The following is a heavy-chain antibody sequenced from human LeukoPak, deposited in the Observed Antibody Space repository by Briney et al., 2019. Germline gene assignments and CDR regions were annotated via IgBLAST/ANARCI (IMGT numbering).Heavy chain of an antibody. D-gene: IGHD1-1*01. J-gene: IGHJ4*02. V-gene: IGHV3-73*01. CDR1: GFTFSGSA. Sequence: GGSLRLSCAASGFTFSGSAMHWVRQASGKGLEWVGRIRSKANSYATAYAAAVKGRFTISRDDSKNTAYQQMNRLKTEDPGVYYCTTSSHWNGLFDYWGQGTLVTVSS. CDR3: TTSSHWNGLFDY. CDR2: IRSKANSYAT.